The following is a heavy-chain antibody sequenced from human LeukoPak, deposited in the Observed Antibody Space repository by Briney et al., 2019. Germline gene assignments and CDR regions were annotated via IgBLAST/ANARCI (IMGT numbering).Heavy chain of an antibody. CDR3: AKDRLSIAAAGTWDLGIYFDY. CDR2: ISGSGGST. J-gene: IGHJ4*02. Sequence: GGSLRLSCAASGFTFSSYAMSWVRQAPGKGLEWVSAISGSGGSTYYADSVKGRFTISRDNSKNTLYLQMNSLRAEDTAVYYCAKDRLSIAAAGTWDLGIYFDYWGQGTLVTVSS. D-gene: IGHD6-13*01. V-gene: IGHV3-23*01. CDR1: GFTFSSYA.